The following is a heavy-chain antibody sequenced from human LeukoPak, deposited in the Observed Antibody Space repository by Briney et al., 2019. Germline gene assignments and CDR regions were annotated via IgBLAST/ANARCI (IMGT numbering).Heavy chain of an antibody. D-gene: IGHD3-22*01. Sequence: SETLSLTCTVSGGSISSYYWSWIRQPPGKGLEWIGYIYYIGSTKYNPYLKSRVTISVDTTKNQFSLELSSVTAADTAVYYCARHDYYDTSGYTPTAFDMWGRGTMVTVSS. J-gene: IGHJ3*02. CDR1: GGSISSYY. V-gene: IGHV4-59*08. CDR2: IYYIGST. CDR3: ARHDYYDTSGYTPTAFDM.